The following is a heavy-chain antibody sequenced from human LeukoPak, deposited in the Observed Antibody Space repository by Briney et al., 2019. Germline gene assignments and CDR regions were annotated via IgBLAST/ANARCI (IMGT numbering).Heavy chain of an antibody. Sequence: GGSLRLSCPASGFTFSSYSMNWVRQAPGKGLEWVSSISSSSSYIYYADSVKGRFTISRDNAKNSLYLQMNSLRAEDTAVYYCARDWIRYYYDSSGSLGRRYFDYWGQGTRVTVSS. CDR2: ISSSSSYI. CDR3: ARDWIRYYYDSSGSLGRRYFDY. CDR1: GFTFSSYS. J-gene: IGHJ4*02. V-gene: IGHV3-21*01. D-gene: IGHD3-22*01.